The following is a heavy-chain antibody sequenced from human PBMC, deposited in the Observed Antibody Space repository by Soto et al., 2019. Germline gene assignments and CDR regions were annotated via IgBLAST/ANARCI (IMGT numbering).Heavy chain of an antibody. D-gene: IGHD6-19*01. Sequence: PGGSLRLSCAASGFTFSDYYMSWIRQAPGKGLDWVSYISSSSSYTNYADSVKGRFTISRDNAKNSLCLQTNSLRAEDTAVYYCARGSVAGTGGYFDYWGQGTLVTVSS. CDR2: ISSSSSYT. CDR3: ARGSVAGTGGYFDY. V-gene: IGHV3-11*06. CDR1: GFTFSDYY. J-gene: IGHJ4*02.